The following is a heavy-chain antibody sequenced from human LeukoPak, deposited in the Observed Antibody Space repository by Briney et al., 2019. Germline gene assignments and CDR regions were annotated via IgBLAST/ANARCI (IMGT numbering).Heavy chain of an antibody. Sequence: SVKVSCKASGGTFSSYAISWVRQAPGQGLEWMGRIIPILGIANYAQKFQGRVTITADKSTSTAYMELSSLRSEDTAVYYCASCLMNYDILTGFSYYYGMDVWGQGTTVTVS. CDR3: ASCLMNYDILTGFSYYYGMDV. J-gene: IGHJ6*02. CDR1: GGTFSSYA. D-gene: IGHD3-9*01. V-gene: IGHV1-69*04. CDR2: IIPILGIA.